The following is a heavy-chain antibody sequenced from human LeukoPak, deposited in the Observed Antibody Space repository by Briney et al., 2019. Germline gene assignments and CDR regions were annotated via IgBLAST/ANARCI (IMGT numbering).Heavy chain of an antibody. CDR3: TATYYYGSGTY. D-gene: IGHD3-10*01. V-gene: IGHV3-15*01. Sequence: GGSLRLSCAASGFTFSNAWMSWVRQAPGKGLEWVGRIKSKTDGGTTDYAAPVKGRFTISRDDSKNTLYLQMNSLKTEDTAVYYCTATYYYGSGTYWGQGTLVTVSS. CDR2: IKSKTDGGTT. CDR1: GFTFSNAW. J-gene: IGHJ4*02.